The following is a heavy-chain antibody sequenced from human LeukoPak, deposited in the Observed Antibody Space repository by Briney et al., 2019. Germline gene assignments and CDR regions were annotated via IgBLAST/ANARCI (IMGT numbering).Heavy chain of an antibody. CDR2: IKQDGSEK. D-gene: IGHD5-18*01. Sequence: GGSLRLSCAASGFTFSSYWMSWVRQAPGKGLEWVANIKQDGSEKYYVDSVKGRFTISRDNAKNSLYLQMHSLRAEDTALYYCVKVRGYSYGYVDYWGQGTLVTVSS. CDR3: VKVRGYSYGYVDY. CDR1: GFTFSSYW. V-gene: IGHV3-7*03. J-gene: IGHJ4*02.